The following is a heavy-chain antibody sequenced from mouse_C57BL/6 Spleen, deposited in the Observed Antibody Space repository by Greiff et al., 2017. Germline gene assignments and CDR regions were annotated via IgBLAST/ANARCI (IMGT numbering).Heavy chain of an antibody. J-gene: IGHJ3*01. CDR2: IDPETGGT. Sequence: VQLQQSGAELVRPGASVTLSCKASGYTFTDYEMHWVKQTPVHGLEWIGAIDPETGGTAYNQKFKGKAILTADKSSSTAYMELRSLTSEDSAVYSCTISPNLAWFAYWGQGTLVTVSA. CDR1: GYTFTDYE. CDR3: TISPNLAWFAY. V-gene: IGHV1-15*01.